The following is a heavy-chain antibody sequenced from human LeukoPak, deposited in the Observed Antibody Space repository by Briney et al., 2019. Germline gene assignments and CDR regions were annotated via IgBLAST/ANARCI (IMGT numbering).Heavy chain of an antibody. V-gene: IGHV4-59*01. CDR2: IHYSGST. J-gene: IGHJ4*02. CDR3: ARDGVAGGFDY. D-gene: IGHD6-19*01. CDR1: GGSIGSYY. Sequence: PSETLSLTCTVSGGSIGSYYWNWIRRAPGKGLEWIGYIHYSGSTNHNSSLKSRVTISVDTSKNQYSLKLSSVTAADTAVYYCARDGVAGGFDYWGQGTLVTVSS.